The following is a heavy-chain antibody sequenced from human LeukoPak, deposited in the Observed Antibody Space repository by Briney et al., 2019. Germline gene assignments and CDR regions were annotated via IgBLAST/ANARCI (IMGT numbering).Heavy chain of an antibody. V-gene: IGHV3-30*02. D-gene: IGHD6-13*01. Sequence: GGSLRLSCAASGFTFSSYGMHWVRQAPGKGLEWVAFIRYDGSNKYYADSVKGRFTISRDNSKNTLYLQMNGLRAEDRAVYYCARVDSTYSDRWYLSFDYWGQGTLVTVSS. J-gene: IGHJ4*02. CDR2: IRYDGSNK. CDR3: ARVDSTYSDRWYLSFDY. CDR1: GFTFSSYG.